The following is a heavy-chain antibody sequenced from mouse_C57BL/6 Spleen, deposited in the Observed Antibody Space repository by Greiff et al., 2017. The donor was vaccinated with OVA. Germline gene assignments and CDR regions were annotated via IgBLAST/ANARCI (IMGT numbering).Heavy chain of an antibody. CDR1: GFTFSSYT. J-gene: IGHJ4*01. CDR3: ARQQYGSSYGAMDY. D-gene: IGHD1-1*01. Sequence: EVQLVESGGGLVKPGGSLKLSCAASGFTFSSYTMSWVRQTPEKRLEWVATISGGGGNTYYTDSVKGRFTISRDNAKNTRYLQMSSLRSEDTALYDCARQQYGSSYGAMDYWGQGTSVTVSS. CDR2: ISGGGGNT. V-gene: IGHV5-9*01.